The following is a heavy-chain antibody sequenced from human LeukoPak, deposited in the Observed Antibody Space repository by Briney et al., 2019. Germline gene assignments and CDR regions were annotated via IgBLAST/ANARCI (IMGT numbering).Heavy chain of an antibody. V-gene: IGHV1-18*01. CDR2: ISTHNGDT. CDR1: GYTFIDYG. CDR3: ARDLYLWFGQSYDAFDV. Sequence: GASVTVSCKSSGYTFIDYGNSWVRQAPGQGLEWMGWISTHNGDTTYAQSLQGRVNMTMDTSAKTVYMELGSLRFDDTAVYYCARDLYLWFGQSYDAFDVWGQGTVVTVSS. D-gene: IGHD3-10*01. J-gene: IGHJ3*01.